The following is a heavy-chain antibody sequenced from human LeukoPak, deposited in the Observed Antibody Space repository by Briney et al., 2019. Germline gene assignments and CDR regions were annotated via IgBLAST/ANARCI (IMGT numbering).Heavy chain of an antibody. J-gene: IGHJ4*02. Sequence: SQTLSLTCTVSGGSIGSGDYYWTWIRQPPGKGLEWIGYIYYSGSTYYNPSLKSRVTMSVDTSKNRFSLKLYSVTATDTAVYYCARVDCSGRNCYWPLFDHWGQGTLVAVSS. D-gene: IGHD2-15*01. CDR1: GGSIGSGDYY. CDR3: ARVDCSGRNCYWPLFDH. V-gene: IGHV4-30-4*01. CDR2: IYYSGST.